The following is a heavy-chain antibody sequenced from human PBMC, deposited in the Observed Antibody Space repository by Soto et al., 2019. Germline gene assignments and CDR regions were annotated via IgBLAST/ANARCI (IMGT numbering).Heavy chain of an antibody. J-gene: IGHJ4*02. D-gene: IGHD3-10*01. CDR2: IIKDGSEK. Sequence: EVQLVESGGGLVQPGGSPRLSCAASGFTFSNYWMTWVRQAPGKGLEWVANIIKDGSEKSYVDSVKGRFTISRDNAKNLLYLEMNSLRVEDTAMYYCARDWGGLGYWGQGTLVTVSS. CDR3: ARDWGGLGY. V-gene: IGHV3-7*03. CDR1: GFTFSNYW.